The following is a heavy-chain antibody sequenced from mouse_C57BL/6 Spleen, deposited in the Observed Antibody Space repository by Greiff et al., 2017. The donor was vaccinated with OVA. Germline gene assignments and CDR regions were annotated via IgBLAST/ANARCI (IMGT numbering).Heavy chain of an antibody. V-gene: IGHV1-76*01. CDR1: GYTFTDYY. Sequence: VQLQQSGAELVRPGASVKLSCKASGYTFTDYYINWVKQRPGQGLEWIARLYPGSGNTYYNEKFKGKATLTAEKSSSTAYMQLSSLTAEDSAVYFCARGDWFAYWGQGTLVTVSA. CDR2: LYPGSGNT. J-gene: IGHJ3*01. CDR3: ARGDWFAY.